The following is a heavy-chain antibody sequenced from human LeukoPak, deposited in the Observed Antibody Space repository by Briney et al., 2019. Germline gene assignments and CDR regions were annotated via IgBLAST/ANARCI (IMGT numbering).Heavy chain of an antibody. J-gene: IGHJ6*02. CDR2: INHSGST. V-gene: IGHV4-34*01. D-gene: IGHD3-3*01. Sequence: NPSETLSPTCAVYGGSFSGYYWSWIRQPPGKGLEWIGEINHSGSTNYNPSLKSRVTISVDTSKNQFSLKLSSVTAADTAVYYCARVAYFWSGSNYYYGMDVWGQGTTVTVSS. CDR1: GGSFSGYY. CDR3: ARVAYFWSGSNYYYGMDV.